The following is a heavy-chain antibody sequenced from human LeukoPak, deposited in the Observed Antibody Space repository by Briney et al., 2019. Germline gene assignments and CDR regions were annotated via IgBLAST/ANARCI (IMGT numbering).Heavy chain of an antibody. CDR3: ASRSEFDY. V-gene: IGHV3-21*01. CDR1: GSTLNSHS. D-gene: IGHD3-16*02. J-gene: IGHJ4*02. CDR2: ISSSSDYR. Sequence: GGSLRPSCPASGSTLNSHSMNWARQPPGRGLEWVSSISSSSDYRDYADSVKGRFTISRDNGKNSPYLQMNSLRVEDTAVYYCASRSEFDYWGQGTLVTVSS.